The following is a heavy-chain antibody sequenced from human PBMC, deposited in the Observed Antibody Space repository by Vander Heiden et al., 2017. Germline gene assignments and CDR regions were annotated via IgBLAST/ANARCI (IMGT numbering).Heavy chain of an antibody. CDR1: GGTSSSSA. CDR2: FIPIFGTA. J-gene: IGHJ4*02. D-gene: IGHD1-7*01. V-gene: IGHV1-69*06. Sequence: QVQLVQSGAEVKKPGSSVKVSCKDSGGTSSSSAISWVRTGPGKGLEWMGGFIPIFGTANYAQKFQGRVTITADKSTSTAYMELSSVRSEDTAVYYCARGRTGTTLSYWGQGTLVTVSS. CDR3: ARGRTGTTLSY.